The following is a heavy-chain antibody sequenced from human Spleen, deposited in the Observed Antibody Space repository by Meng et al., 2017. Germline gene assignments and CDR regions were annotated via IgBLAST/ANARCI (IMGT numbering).Heavy chain of an antibody. D-gene: IGHD5-18*01. CDR1: GFSFSSYA. CDR3: ARRGYSYGYSEYYFDY. J-gene: IGHJ4*02. Sequence: GESLKISCAASGFSFSSYAMSWVRHAPGKGLEWVSALSGGGFTTYYADSVKGRFAISRHNSKNTLYLQMNSLRAEDTAVYYCARRGYSYGYSEYYFDYWGQGTLVTVSS. V-gene: IGHV3-23*01. CDR2: LSGGGFTT.